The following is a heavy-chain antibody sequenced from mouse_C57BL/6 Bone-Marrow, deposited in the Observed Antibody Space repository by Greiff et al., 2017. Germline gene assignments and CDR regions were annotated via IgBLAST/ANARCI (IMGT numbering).Heavy chain of an antibody. CDR3: ARGDDYGASYWYFDV. CDR2: IYWDDDK. CDR1: GFSLSTSGMG. Sequence: QVTLKECGPGILQSSQTLSLTCSFSGFSLSTSGMGVSWIRQPSGKGLEWLAHIYWDDDKRYNPSLKSRLTISKDTSRNQVFLKITSVDTADTATYYCARGDDYGASYWYFDVWGTGTTVTVSS. D-gene: IGHD2-4*01. J-gene: IGHJ1*03. V-gene: IGHV8-12*01.